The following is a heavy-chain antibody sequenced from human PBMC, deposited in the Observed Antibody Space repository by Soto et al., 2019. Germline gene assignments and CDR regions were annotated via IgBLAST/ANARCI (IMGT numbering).Heavy chain of an antibody. CDR2: VSASGGST. D-gene: IGHD4-17*01. CDR1: GFTFSSYV. Sequence: GGSLRLSCAASGFTFSSYVMSWVRQAPGKGLEWVSSVSASGGSTYYADSVKSRFTISRDNSKNTLYLQMNSLRGEDTAMYYCAKVIRDGLRTYDYWGQGTLVTVSS. CDR3: AKVIRDGLRTYDY. J-gene: IGHJ4*01. V-gene: IGHV3-23*01.